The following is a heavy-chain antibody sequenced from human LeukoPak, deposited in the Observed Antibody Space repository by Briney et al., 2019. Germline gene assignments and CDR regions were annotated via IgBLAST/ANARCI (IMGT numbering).Heavy chain of an antibody. V-gene: IGHV1-58*01. Sequence: ASVKVSCKASGFTFTSSAVQWVRQARGQRLEWIGWIVVGSGNTNYAQKFQERVTITRDMSTSTAYMELSSLTSDDTALYYCARTYYVDSDGYYYGYWGQGTLVTVSS. CDR1: GFTFTSSA. J-gene: IGHJ4*02. CDR3: ARTYYVDSDGYYYGY. D-gene: IGHD3-22*01. CDR2: IVVGSGNT.